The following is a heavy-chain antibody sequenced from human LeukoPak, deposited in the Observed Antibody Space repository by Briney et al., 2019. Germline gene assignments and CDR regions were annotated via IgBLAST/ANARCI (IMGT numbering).Heavy chain of an antibody. CDR2: IYPGDSDT. D-gene: IGHD6-6*01. Sequence: GEPLNIPCKGPGYIFTSFWIGWVRQMPGKGLEWMGIIYPGDSDTRYSPSFQGQVTISADKSISTAYLQCSSLKASDTAMYYCATCIAARLTGDYWGQGTLVTVSS. V-gene: IGHV5-51*01. CDR1: GYIFTSFW. CDR3: ATCIAARLTGDY. J-gene: IGHJ4*02.